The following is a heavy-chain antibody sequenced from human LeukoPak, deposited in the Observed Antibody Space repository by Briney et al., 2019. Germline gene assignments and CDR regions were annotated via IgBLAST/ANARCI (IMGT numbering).Heavy chain of an antibody. CDR3: ARSVSGGFDY. CDR2: IKQDGSEK. J-gene: IGHJ4*02. V-gene: IGHV3-7*01. CDR1: GFTLSSYW. Sequence: GGSLRLSCAASGFTLSSYWMSWVCQAPGKGLEWVANIKQDGSEKYYVDSVKGRFTISRDNDKNSLYLQMNSLRAEGTAVYYCARSVSGGFDYWGQGTLVTVSS.